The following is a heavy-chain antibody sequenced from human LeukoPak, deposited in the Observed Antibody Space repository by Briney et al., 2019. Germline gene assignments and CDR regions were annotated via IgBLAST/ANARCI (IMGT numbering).Heavy chain of an antibody. CDR1: GYTFIGYY. Sequence: ASMKVSCKASGYTFIGYYTYWVRQAPGQGLECMGWINPKTGNTNYAEKFQGRVTMTRDTSTSTAYMELSGLRSDDTAVYYCARDMGHYDSSAHDIWGQGTLVTVSS. CDR3: ARDMGHYDSSAHDI. D-gene: IGHD3-22*01. CDR2: INPKTGNT. J-gene: IGHJ4*02. V-gene: IGHV1-2*02.